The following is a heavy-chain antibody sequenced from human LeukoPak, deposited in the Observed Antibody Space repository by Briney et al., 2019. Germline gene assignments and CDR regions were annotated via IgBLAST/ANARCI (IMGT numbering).Heavy chain of an antibody. CDR2: ISSSGSTI. V-gene: IGHV3-11*04. CDR3: ARDEYSSGWYRGVFDY. CDR1: GFTFSDYY. D-gene: IGHD6-19*01. J-gene: IGHJ4*02. Sequence: GGSLRLSCAASGFTFSDYYISWIRQAPGQGLEWVSYISSSGSTIYYADSVKGRFTISRDNAKNSLYLQMNSLRAEDTAVYYCARDEYSSGWYRGVFDYWGQGTPVTVSS.